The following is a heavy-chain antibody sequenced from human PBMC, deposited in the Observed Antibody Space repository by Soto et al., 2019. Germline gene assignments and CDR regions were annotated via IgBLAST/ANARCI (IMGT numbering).Heavy chain of an antibody. CDR2: ISGSGGST. CDR1: GFTFSSYA. V-gene: IGHV3-23*01. D-gene: IGHD6-19*01. J-gene: IGHJ4*02. Sequence: GGSLRLSCAASGFTFSSYAMIWVRQAPGKGLAWVSAISGSGGSTYYADSVKGRFTISRDNSKNTLYLQMNSLRAEDTAVYYCAKEGEYSSGWDNFDYWGQGTLVTV. CDR3: AKEGEYSSGWDNFDY.